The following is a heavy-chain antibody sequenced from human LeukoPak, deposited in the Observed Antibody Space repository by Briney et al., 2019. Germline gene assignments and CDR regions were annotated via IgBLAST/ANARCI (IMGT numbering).Heavy chain of an antibody. Sequence: ASVKVSCKASGYTFTSYCISWVRQAPGQGLEWMGWISAYNGNTNYAQKLQGRVTMTTDTSTSTAYMEVRSLRSDETAVYSSAIKWENNWRSRARYYFAKWGQGTLVTLSS. CDR1: GYTFTSYC. CDR3: AIKWENNWRSRARYYFAK. CDR2: ISAYNGNT. V-gene: IGHV1-18*04. D-gene: IGHD1-20*01. J-gene: IGHJ4*02.